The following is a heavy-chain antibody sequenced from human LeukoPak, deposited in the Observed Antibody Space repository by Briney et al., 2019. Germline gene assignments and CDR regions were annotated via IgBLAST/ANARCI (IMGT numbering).Heavy chain of an antibody. J-gene: IGHJ4*02. Sequence: GGSLRLSCAASGFTFSSYAMHWVRQAPGKGLEWVAVISYDGSNKYYADSVKGRFTISRDNSKNTLYLQMNSLRAEDTAVYYCARDKSIGIAAAGFLDYWGQGTLVTVSS. CDR3: ARDKSIGIAAAGFLDY. CDR2: ISYDGSNK. V-gene: IGHV3-30-3*01. CDR1: GFTFSSYA. D-gene: IGHD6-13*01.